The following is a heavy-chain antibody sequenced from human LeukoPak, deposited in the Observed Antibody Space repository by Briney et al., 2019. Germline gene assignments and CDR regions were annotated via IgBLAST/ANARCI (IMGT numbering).Heavy chain of an antibody. Sequence: PSETLSLTCSVSGDSINSNYWSWMRQPPGKGLEWIGYIYYGGSTNYNPSLKSRVSMSVDTSKNQFSLNLSSVTAADTAVYYCARGLSKDFWSGWGQGTLVTVSS. J-gene: IGHJ4*02. D-gene: IGHD3/OR15-3a*01. CDR1: GDSINSNY. CDR3: ARGLSKDFWSG. V-gene: IGHV4-59*01. CDR2: IYYGGST.